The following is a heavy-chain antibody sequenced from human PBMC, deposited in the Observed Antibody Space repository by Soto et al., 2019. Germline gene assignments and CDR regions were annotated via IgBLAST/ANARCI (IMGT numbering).Heavy chain of an antibody. V-gene: IGHV1-69*02. J-gene: IGHJ4*02. D-gene: IGHD3-22*01. CDR2: IIPILGIA. CDR1: GGTFSSYT. CDR3: ASRYDSSDY. Sequence: QVQLVQSGAEVKKPGSSVKVSCKASGGTFSSYTISWVRQAPGQGLEWMGRIIPILGIANYAQKFQGRVTITADKPTSTAYIELGSLRPEDMAVYYCASRYDSSDYWGQGTLVTVSS.